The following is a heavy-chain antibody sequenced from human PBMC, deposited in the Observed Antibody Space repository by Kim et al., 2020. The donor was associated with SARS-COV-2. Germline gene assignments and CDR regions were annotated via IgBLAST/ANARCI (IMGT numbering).Heavy chain of an antibody. CDR1: GFTFSSYA. CDR2: ISYDGSNK. CDR3: ARWGKLRYFDWLGHYYYG. V-gene: IGHV3-30*04. J-gene: IGHJ6*01. Sequence: GGSLRLSCAASGFTFSSYAMHWVRRAPGKGLEWVAVISYDGSNKYYADSVKGRFTISRDNSKNTLYLQMNSLRAEDTAVYYCARWGKLRYFDWLGHYYYG. D-gene: IGHD3-9*01.